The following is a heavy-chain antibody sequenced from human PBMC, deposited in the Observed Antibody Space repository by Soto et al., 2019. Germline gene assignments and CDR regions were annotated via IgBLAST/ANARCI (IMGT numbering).Heavy chain of an antibody. D-gene: IGHD3-10*01. CDR1: GDTFNFYS. J-gene: IGHJ4*02. CDR2: VNPIVSMS. Sequence: QVQLVQSGAEVKRPGSSVKVSCKASGDTFNFYSINWVRQAPGLGLEWMGRVNPIVSMSNYAQKFQGRVTMTADKFTRTAYMELISLASEDTAIYYCASSYGSGYRAFDYWGQGALVTVSS. CDR3: ASSYGSGYRAFDY. V-gene: IGHV1-69*02.